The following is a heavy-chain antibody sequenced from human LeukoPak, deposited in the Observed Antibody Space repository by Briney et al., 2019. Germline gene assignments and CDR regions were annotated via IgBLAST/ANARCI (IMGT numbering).Heavy chain of an antibody. Sequence: PSETLSLTCTVSGGSISSGDYYWSWIRQPPGKGLEWIGYIYYSGSTNYNPSLKSRVTISVDTSKNQFSLKLSSVTAADTAVYYCARRQGPYGMDVWGQGTTVTVSS. CDR2: IYYSGST. J-gene: IGHJ6*02. CDR3: ARRQGPYGMDV. CDR1: GGSISSGDYY. V-gene: IGHV4-61*08.